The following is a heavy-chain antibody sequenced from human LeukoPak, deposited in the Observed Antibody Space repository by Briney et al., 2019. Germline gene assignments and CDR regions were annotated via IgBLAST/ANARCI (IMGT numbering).Heavy chain of an antibody. CDR1: GFTFSSYW. Sequence: GGSLRLSCAASGFTFSSYWMHWVRQGPGKGLVWVSRISPTGSTTSYADSVKGRFTVSRDNAKNTLYLQVNNLRAEDTAVYYCARGPNSNWSGLDFWGQGTLLTVSS. CDR3: ARGPNSNWSGLDF. V-gene: IGHV3-74*01. D-gene: IGHD6-6*01. J-gene: IGHJ4*02. CDR2: ISPTGSTT.